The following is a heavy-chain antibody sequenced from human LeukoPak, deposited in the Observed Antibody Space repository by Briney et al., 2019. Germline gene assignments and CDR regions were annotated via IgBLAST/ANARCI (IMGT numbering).Heavy chain of an antibody. D-gene: IGHD2-2*01. CDR2: IYSSGST. CDR1: GGSISSYY. CDR3: ARLTPPAIVPTARGYYFDY. V-gene: IGHV4-4*07. Sequence: SETLSLTCTVSGGSISSYYWSWIRQPAGKGLEWVGRIYSSGSTNDNPSLKSRVTMSVDTSKNQFSLKLTSVTAADTAVYYCARLTPPAIVPTARGYYFDYWGQGTLVTVSS. J-gene: IGHJ4*02.